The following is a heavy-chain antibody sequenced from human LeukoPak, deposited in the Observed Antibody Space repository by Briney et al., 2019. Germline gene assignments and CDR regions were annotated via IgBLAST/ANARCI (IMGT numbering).Heavy chain of an antibody. D-gene: IGHD5-18*01. CDR1: GYTFTSYG. CDR3: ATHAKWLATHEKDY. Sequence: ASVKVSCKASGYTFTSYGISWVRQAPGKGLEWMGGFDPEDGETIYAQKFQGRVTMTEDTSTDAAYMELGSLRSEDTAVYYCATHAKWLATHEKDYWGQGTLVTVSS. V-gene: IGHV1-24*01. J-gene: IGHJ4*02. CDR2: FDPEDGET.